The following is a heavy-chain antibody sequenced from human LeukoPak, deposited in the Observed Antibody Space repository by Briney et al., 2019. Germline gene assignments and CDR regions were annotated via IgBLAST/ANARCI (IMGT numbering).Heavy chain of an antibody. V-gene: IGHV3-53*01. Sequence: GGSLRLSCAASGFTFDDYAMHWVRQAPGKGLEWVSFIYSGGNTHYSDSVKGRFTISRDNSKNTLYLQMNSLRAEDTAIYYCARRAGEYSHPYDYWGQGTLVTVSS. D-gene: IGHD2-15*01. CDR2: IYSGGNT. CDR3: ARRAGEYSHPYDY. CDR1: GFTFDDYA. J-gene: IGHJ4*02.